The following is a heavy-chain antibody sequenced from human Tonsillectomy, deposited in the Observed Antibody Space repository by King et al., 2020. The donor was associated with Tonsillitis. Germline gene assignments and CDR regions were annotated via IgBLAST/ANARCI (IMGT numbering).Heavy chain of an antibody. CDR1: GFTFSDHY. J-gene: IGHJ3*02. V-gene: IGHV3-72*01. CDR3: AHSRGYYDYDELYI. D-gene: IGHD3-22*01. Sequence: VQLVESGGGLVQPGGSLRLSCAVSGFTFSDHYIDWVRQAPGKGLEWVGRTRNKANSYTTEYAASVKGRFTISRDDSKKSVYLQMNSLKTEDTAVYYCAHSRGYYDYDELYIWGQGTMVTVS. CDR2: TRNKANSYTT.